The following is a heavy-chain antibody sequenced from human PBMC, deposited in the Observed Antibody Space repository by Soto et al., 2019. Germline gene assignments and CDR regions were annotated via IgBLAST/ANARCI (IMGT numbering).Heavy chain of an antibody. V-gene: IGHV3-23*01. CDR1: GFTFSSYG. Sequence: GGSLRLSCAASGFTFSSYGMSWVRQAPGKGLAWVSSISGSDANTYYADSVKGRFTISRDNFKNTLYLQMNSLRAEDTAVYYCARVNCSGGSCSRTYYYYGMDVWGQGPRSPSP. J-gene: IGHJ6*02. CDR2: ISGSDANT. D-gene: IGHD2-15*01. CDR3: ARVNCSGGSCSRTYYYYGMDV.